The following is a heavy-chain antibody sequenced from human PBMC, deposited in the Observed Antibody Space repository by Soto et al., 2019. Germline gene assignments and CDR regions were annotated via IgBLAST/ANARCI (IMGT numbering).Heavy chain of an antibody. CDR2: IKSKTDGGAA. J-gene: IGHJ3*02. CDR3: TTEMRHTNGWYWDFDI. D-gene: IGHD6-19*01. Sequence: PGGALRLSCEASGLTFSNAWMDWVRQAPGKGVEWVGRIKSKTDGGAADYAAAVKGRFTISRDDSRDSLYLQMNSLKTDDTAVYFCTTEMRHTNGWYWDFDIWGQSTIVTV. CDR1: GLTFSNAW. V-gene: IGHV3-15*01.